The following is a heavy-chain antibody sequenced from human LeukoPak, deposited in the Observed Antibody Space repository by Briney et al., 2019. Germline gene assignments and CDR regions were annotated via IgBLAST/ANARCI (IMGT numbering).Heavy chain of an antibody. CDR1: EFSFSSYS. CDR3: ARVGEMATTGVRGLFDY. D-gene: IGHD5-24*01. CDR2: IRQDGSEK. V-gene: IGHV3-7*01. Sequence: PGGSLRLSCAASEFSFSSYSMNWVRQAPGKGLEWVANIRQDGSEKYYVDSVKGQFTISRDNAKNSLYLQMNSLRAEDTAVYYCARVGEMATTGVRGLFDYWGQGTLVTVSS. J-gene: IGHJ4*02.